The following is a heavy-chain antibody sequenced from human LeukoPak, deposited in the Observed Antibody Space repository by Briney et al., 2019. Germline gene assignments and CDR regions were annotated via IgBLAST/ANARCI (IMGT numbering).Heavy chain of an antibody. CDR1: GFIFSTYS. CDR2: ISTSSSYI. V-gene: IGHV3-21*01. D-gene: IGHD3-22*01. Sequence: GGSLRLSCAASGFIFSTYSMNWVRRAPGKGLEWVSSISTSSSYIYYADSVRGRFTISRGNAKNSLYLQMNSLRAEDAAVYYCASLYYYDSRDDAFDIWGQGTMVTVSS. CDR3: ASLYYYDSRDDAFDI. J-gene: IGHJ3*02.